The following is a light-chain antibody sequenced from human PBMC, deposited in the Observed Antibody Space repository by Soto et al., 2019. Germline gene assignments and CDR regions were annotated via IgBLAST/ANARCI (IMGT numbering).Light chain of an antibody. J-gene: IGKJ1*01. V-gene: IGKV1-5*01. CDR2: DAS. Sequence: DIQMTQSPCTLSASIGDRVTITCRAIQNINNWIARYQQKPVKDPKFLIYDASTLESGVPSRFSGSGFRTQFSLTISSLKPDDFGSYYCQHLRTFGQANKVDIK. CDR1: QNINNW. CDR3: QHLRT.